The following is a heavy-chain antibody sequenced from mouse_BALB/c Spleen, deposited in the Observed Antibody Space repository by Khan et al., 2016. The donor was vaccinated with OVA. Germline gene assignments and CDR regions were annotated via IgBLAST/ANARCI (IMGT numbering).Heavy chain of an antibody. D-gene: IGHD2-1*01. CDR2: IWGDGST. CDR3: VKQNYGTLYAMDY. CDR1: GFSLTTYG. V-gene: IGHV2-3*01. J-gene: IGHJ4*01. Sequence: VQLQESGPGLVAPSQSLSITCTVSGFSLTTYGVNWVRQPPGKGLEWLGVIWGDGSTNYHSARISRLSISKDNSKSQGFLKLNSLQTDDTATYXCVKQNYGTLYAMDYWGQGTSVTVSS.